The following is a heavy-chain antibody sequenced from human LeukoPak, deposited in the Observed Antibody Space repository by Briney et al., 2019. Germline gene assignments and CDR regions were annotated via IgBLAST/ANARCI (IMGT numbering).Heavy chain of an antibody. CDR1: GFMLSGSA. J-gene: IGHJ4*02. CDR3: ARDPAHYLRYGYFDY. CDR2: INDAGSHI. V-gene: IGHV3-21*01. Sequence: GGSLRLSCAASGFMLSGSAMNWVRQAPGKGLEWVSSINDAGSHIYYTDSVKGRFTISRDNPKNSLYLQMNSLRAEDSALYYCARDPAHYLRYGYFDYWGQGTLVTVSS. D-gene: IGHD4-17*01.